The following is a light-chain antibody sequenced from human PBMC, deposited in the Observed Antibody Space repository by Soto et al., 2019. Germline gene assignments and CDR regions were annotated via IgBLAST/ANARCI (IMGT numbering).Light chain of an antibody. Sequence: QSVLTQPASVSGSPGQSITISCTGTTSDLGDYKYISWYQQHPGKVPKLIIYEVTNRPSGVSNRFSGSKSGNTASLTISGLHAEDDADYYCSLYTISRVFGGGTKLTVL. V-gene: IGLV2-14*01. CDR2: EVT. CDR3: SLYTISRV. J-gene: IGLJ3*02. CDR1: TSDLGDYKY.